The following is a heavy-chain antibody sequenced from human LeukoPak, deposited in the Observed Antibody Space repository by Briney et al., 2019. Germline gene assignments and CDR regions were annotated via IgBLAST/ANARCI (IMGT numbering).Heavy chain of an antibody. CDR3: ARDWRNPTQGFLEPTIYYYYYMDV. V-gene: IGHV1-2*02. D-gene: IGHD3-3*01. Sequence: ASVKVSCKASGYTFTGYYMHWVRQAPGQGLEWMGWINPNSGGTNYAQKFQGRVTMTRDTSISTAYMELSRLRSDDTAVYYCARDWRNPTQGFLEPTIYYYYYMDVWGKGITVTVSS. CDR1: GYTFTGYY. J-gene: IGHJ6*03. CDR2: INPNSGGT.